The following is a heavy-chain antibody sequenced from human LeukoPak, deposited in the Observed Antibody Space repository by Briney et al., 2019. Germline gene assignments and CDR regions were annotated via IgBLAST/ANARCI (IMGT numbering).Heavy chain of an antibody. J-gene: IGHJ4*02. Sequence: PGEPLKISCKGSGYSFTTYWIGWVRQMPGKGLEWMGIIYPGDSDTRYSPSFQGQVTISADKSTSTAYLQWISLKASDSAMYYCARLEYSTSSADYWGQGTLVTVSS. D-gene: IGHD6-6*01. CDR1: GYSFTTYW. V-gene: IGHV5-51*01. CDR3: ARLEYSTSSADY. CDR2: IYPGDSDT.